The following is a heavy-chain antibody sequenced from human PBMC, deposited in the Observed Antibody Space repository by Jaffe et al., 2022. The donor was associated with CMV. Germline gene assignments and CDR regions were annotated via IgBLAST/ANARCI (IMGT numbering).Heavy chain of an antibody. J-gene: IGHJ5*02. CDR2: ISWNSGNI. CDR1: GFTFNDYA. CDR3: ARGDAGSYLGDNWFDP. Sequence: EVQLVESGGGLVQPGRSLTLSCAASGFTFNDYAMHWVRQAPGKDLEWVSGISWNSGNIGYADSVKGRFTISRDNAGNSLFLQMNSLKTEDTAFYYCARGDAGSYLGDNWFDPWGQGTLVTVSS. D-gene: IGHD1-26*01. V-gene: IGHV3-9*01.